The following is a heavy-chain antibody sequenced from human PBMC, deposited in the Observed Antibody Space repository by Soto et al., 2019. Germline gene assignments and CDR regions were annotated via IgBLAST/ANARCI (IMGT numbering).Heavy chain of an antibody. D-gene: IGHD3-16*02. CDR1: GGSISSGGYY. CDR3: ARMITFGGVIVDDFYWYFDL. Sequence: SETLSLTCTVSGGSISSGGYYWSWIRQHPGKGLEWIGYIYYSGSTYYNPSLKSRVTISVDTSKNQFSLKLSSVTAADTAVYYCARMITFGGVIVDDFYWYFDLWGRGTLVTVSS. V-gene: IGHV4-31*03. CDR2: IYYSGST. J-gene: IGHJ2*01.